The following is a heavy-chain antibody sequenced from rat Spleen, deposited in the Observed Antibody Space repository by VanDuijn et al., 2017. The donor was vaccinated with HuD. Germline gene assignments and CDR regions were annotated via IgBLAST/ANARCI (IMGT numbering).Heavy chain of an antibody. Sequence: EVQLVESGGGLVQPGRSLKLSCAASGFTFSSFAMAWVRQAPKKGLEWVAAITSGGSSTYYRDSVKGRFTISRDNAKSTLYLQMDSLRSEDTATYYCATLRARDWGQGVMVTVSS. J-gene: IGHJ2*01. CDR2: ITSGGSST. CDR1: GFTFSSFA. CDR3: ATLRARD. V-gene: IGHV5-7*01. D-gene: IGHD4-3*01.